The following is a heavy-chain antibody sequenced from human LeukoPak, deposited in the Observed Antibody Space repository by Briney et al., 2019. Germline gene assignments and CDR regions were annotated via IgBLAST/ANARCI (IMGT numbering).Heavy chain of an antibody. D-gene: IGHD2-15*01. V-gene: IGHV1-46*01. J-gene: IGHJ3*02. CDR2: IDPSAGST. CDR3: ARRRGGFPNAFDI. Sequence: ASVKVSCKASGYTFTNYMHWVRQAPGQGLEWMGVIDPSAGSTTYAQKFQGRVTMTRDTATSIVYMELSSLRSDDTAVYYCARRRGGFPNAFDIWGQGTMVTVSS. CDR1: GYTFTNY.